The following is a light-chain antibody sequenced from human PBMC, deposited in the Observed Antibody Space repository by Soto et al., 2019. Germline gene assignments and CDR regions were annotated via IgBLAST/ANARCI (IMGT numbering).Light chain of an antibody. J-gene: IGKJ2*01. CDR2: GAS. Sequence: EIVMTQSPASLSVSPGDGATLSCRASPSVASNVAWYQQRPGQGPRLLIHGASTRAVGVPARFSGSGSGTDFTLTISSLQAEDFAVCYCQQYHNWPPQYTFGQGTKLQIK. CDR3: QQYHNWPPQYT. CDR1: PSVASN. V-gene: IGKV3-15*01.